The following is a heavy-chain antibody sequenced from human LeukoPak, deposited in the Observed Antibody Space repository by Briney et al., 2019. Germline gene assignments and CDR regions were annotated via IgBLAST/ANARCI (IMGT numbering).Heavy chain of an antibody. CDR3: ARDLHELLAGNHYYYGMDV. CDR1: GYTFTGYY. D-gene: IGHD6-19*01. Sequence: EASVKVSCKASGYTFTGYYTHWVRQAPGQGLEWMGWINPNSGGTNYAQKFQGRVTMATDTSTSTAYMELRSLRSDDTAVYYCARDLHELLAGNHYYYGMDVWGQGTTVTVSS. V-gene: IGHV1-2*02. J-gene: IGHJ6*02. CDR2: INPNSGGT.